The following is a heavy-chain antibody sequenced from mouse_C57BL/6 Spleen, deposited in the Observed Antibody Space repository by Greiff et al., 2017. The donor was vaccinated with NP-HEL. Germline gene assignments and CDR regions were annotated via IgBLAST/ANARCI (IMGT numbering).Heavy chain of an antibody. CDR1: GFTFSDYG. CDR2: ISSGSSTI. D-gene: IGHD2-10*02. Sequence: EVLLVESGGGLVKPGGSLKLSCAASGFTFSDYGMHWVRQAPEKGLEWVAYISSGSSTIYYADTVKGRFTISRDNAKNTLFLQMTSLRSEDTAMYYCARSYDYYAMDDWGQGTSVTVSS. V-gene: IGHV5-17*01. CDR3: ARSYDYYAMDD. J-gene: IGHJ4*01.